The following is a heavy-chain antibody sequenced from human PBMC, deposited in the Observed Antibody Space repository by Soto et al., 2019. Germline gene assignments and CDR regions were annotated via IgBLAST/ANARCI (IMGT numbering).Heavy chain of an antibody. Sequence: QVQLVQSGAEVKKPGSSVKVSCKASGGTFSSYTISWVRQAPGQGLEWMGRIIPILGIANYAQKFQGRVTITADKPTSTAYMELSSLISEDTAVYYCARDFKEIFDIWGQGTMVTVSS. CDR3: ARDFKEIFDI. CDR1: GGTFSSYT. V-gene: IGHV1-69*08. J-gene: IGHJ3*02. CDR2: IIPILGIA.